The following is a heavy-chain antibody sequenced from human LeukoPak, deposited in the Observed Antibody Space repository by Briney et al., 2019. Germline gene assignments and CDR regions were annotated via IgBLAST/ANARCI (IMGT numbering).Heavy chain of an antibody. D-gene: IGHD2-2*01. CDR1: GDSVSSKSAA. V-gene: IGHV6-1*01. CDR3: ARRLTQYDCFDP. CDR2: TYYRSTWYN. J-gene: IGHJ5*02. Sequence: SQTLSLTCAISGDSVSSKSAAWNWIRQSPSRGLEWLGRTYYRSTWYNDYAVSVRGRITVNPDTSKNQFSLHLNSVTPEETAVYYCARRLTQYDCFDPWGQGILVTVSS.